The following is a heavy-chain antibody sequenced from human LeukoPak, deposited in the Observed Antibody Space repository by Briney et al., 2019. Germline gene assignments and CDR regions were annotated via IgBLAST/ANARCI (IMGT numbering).Heavy chain of an antibody. CDR1: GGSFSGYY. CDR2: IYYSGST. J-gene: IGHJ2*01. V-gene: IGHV4-39*01. CDR3: ARHDGFLVATTRYWYFDL. D-gene: IGHD5-24*01. Sequence: SETLSLTCAVYGGSFSGYYWGWIRQPPGKGLEWIGSIYYSGSTYYNPSLKSRVTISVDTSKNQFSLKLSSVTAADTAVYYCARHDGFLVATTRYWYFDLWGRGTLVTVSS.